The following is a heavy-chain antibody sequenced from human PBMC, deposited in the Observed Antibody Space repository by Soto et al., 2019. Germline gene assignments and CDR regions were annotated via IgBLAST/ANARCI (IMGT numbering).Heavy chain of an antibody. CDR2: ISYDGSNK. J-gene: IGHJ4*02. CDR3: AKGLTGVDTAMVKAY. CDR1: GFTFSSYG. V-gene: IGHV3-30*18. Sequence: QVQLVESGGGVVQPGRSLRLSCAASGFTFSSYGMHWVRQAPGKGLEWVAVISYDGSNKYYADSVKGRFTISRDNSKNTLYLQMNSLRAEDTAVYYCAKGLTGVDTAMVKAYWGQGTLVTVSS. D-gene: IGHD5-18*01.